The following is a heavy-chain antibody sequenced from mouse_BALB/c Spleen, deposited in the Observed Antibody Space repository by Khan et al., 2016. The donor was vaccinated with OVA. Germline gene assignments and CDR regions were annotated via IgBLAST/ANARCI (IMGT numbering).Heavy chain of an antibody. J-gene: IGHJ1*01. Sequence: EVQLQESGPSLVKPSQTLSLTCSVAGDSITSGFWNWIRKFPGNKLEYMGYISSSGATYYSPSLKSRISITRDTSNNQYYLQLNAWTTEDTATHYCASWSYSYNRYFAVWGAGTTVTVSS. CDR3: ASWSYSYNRYFAV. V-gene: IGHV3-8*02. CDR2: ISSSGAT. CDR1: GDSITSGF. D-gene: IGHD2-12*01.